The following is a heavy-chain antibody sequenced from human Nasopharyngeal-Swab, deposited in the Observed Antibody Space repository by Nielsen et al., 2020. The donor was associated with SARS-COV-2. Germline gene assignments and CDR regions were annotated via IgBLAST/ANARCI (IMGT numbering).Heavy chain of an antibody. CDR3: ARGRGRYCSGGSCYLDV. CDR2: INHSGST. J-gene: IGHJ6*04. D-gene: IGHD2-15*01. Sequence: SETLSLTCAVYGGSFSGYYWSWIRQPPGKGLEWIGEINHSGSTNYNPSFKSRVTISVDTSKNQFSLKLSSVTAADTAVYYCARGRGRYCSGGSCYLDVWGKGTTVTVSS. CDR1: GGSFSGYY. V-gene: IGHV4-34*01.